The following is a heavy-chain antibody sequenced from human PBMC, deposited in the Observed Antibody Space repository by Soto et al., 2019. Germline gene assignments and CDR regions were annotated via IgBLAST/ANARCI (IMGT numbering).Heavy chain of an antibody. V-gene: IGHV1-69*13. Sequence: SVKVSCTASGGTFSSYAISWVRQAPGQGLEWMGGIIPIFGTANYAQKFQGRVTITADESTSTAYMELSSLRSEDTAVYYCARDTPGGTEYYYYGMDVWGQGTTVTVSS. CDR1: GGTFSSYA. J-gene: IGHJ6*02. D-gene: IGHD2-15*01. CDR3: ARDTPGGTEYYYYGMDV. CDR2: IIPIFGTA.